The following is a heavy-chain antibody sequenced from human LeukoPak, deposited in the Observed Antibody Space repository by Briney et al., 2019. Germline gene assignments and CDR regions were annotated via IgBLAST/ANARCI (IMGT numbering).Heavy chain of an antibody. CDR2: IYYSGST. J-gene: IGHJ3*02. CDR3: ARGPPDCSSTSCYAFDAFDI. V-gene: IGHV4-59*12. D-gene: IGHD2-2*01. Sequence: PSETLSLTCTVSGGSISSYYWSWIRQPPGKGLEWIGYIYYSGSTNYNPSLKSRVTISVDTSKNQFSLKLSSVTAADTAVYYCARGPPDCSSTSCYAFDAFDIWGQGTMVTVSS. CDR1: GGSISSYY.